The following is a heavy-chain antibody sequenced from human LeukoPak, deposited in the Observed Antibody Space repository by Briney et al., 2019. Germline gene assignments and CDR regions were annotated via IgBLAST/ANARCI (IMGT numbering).Heavy chain of an antibody. CDR1: GFTFSSYG. D-gene: IGHD5-18*01. V-gene: IGHV3-30*18. CDR2: ISYDGSNK. Sequence: GGSLRLSCAASGFTFSSYGMHWVRQAPGKGLEWVAVISYDGSNKYYADSVKGRFTISRDNSKNTLYLQMNSLRAEDTAVYYCAKMGYSYGPRPFDYWGQGTLVTVSS. CDR3: AKMGYSYGPRPFDY. J-gene: IGHJ4*02.